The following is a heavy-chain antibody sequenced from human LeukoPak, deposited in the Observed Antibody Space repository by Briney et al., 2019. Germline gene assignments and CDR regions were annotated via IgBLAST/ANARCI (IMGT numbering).Heavy chain of an antibody. D-gene: IGHD3-10*01. CDR2: ISSSSYI. CDR3: AKSPPYYYGSGSYNWFDP. CDR1: GFTFSSYS. Sequence: GGSLRLSCAASGFTFSSYSMNWVRQAPGKGLEWVSSISSSSYIYYADSVKGRFTISRDNAKNSLYLQMNSLRAEDTAVYYCAKSPPYYYGSGSYNWFDPWGQGTLVTVSS. V-gene: IGHV3-21*01. J-gene: IGHJ5*02.